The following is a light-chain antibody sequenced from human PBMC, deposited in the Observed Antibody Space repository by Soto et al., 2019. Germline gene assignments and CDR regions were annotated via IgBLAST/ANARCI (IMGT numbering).Light chain of an antibody. CDR1: QSVSSSH. Sequence: ENVLTQSPGTLSFSPGERTNLSCRASQSVSSSHLAWYQQKPGQAPRLLIYGASSRATGIPDRFSGSGSGTDFTLTIGRLEPEDFAVYYCQQYGSSLSITFGQGTRLEIK. CDR2: GAS. CDR3: QQYGSSLSIT. V-gene: IGKV3-20*01. J-gene: IGKJ5*01.